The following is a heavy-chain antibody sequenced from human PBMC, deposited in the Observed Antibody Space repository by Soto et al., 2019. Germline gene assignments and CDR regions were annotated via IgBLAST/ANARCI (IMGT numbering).Heavy chain of an antibody. CDR3: ARLRAEPWLPYWFDP. CDR2: IYYSGST. D-gene: IGHD6-19*01. Sequence: SETLSLTCTVSGGSISSTGYYWGWIRQPPGKGLEWIANIYYSGSTYYNPSLMSRVTISVDTSKNQFSLKLISVTAADTAVYYCARLRAEPWLPYWFDPWGQGTLVTVSS. J-gene: IGHJ5*02. V-gene: IGHV4-39*01. CDR1: GGSISSTGYY.